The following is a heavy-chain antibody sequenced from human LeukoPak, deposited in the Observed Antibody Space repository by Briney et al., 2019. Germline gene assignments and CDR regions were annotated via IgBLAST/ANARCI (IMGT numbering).Heavy chain of an antibody. CDR3: AGTYYYDSSGYYHYSL. D-gene: IGHD3-22*01. J-gene: IGHJ4*02. Sequence: SETLSLTCTVSGGSISSSSYYWGWIRQPPGKGLEWIGSIYYSGSTYYNPSLKSRVTISVDTSKNQFSLKLSSVTAADTAVYYCAGTYYYDSSGYYHYSLWGQGTLVTVSS. CDR1: GGSISSSSYY. CDR2: IYYSGST. V-gene: IGHV4-39*07.